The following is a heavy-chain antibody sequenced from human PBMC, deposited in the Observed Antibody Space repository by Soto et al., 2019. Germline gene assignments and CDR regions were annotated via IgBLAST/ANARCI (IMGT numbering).Heavy chain of an antibody. D-gene: IGHD1-7*01. V-gene: IGHV3-74*01. CDR2: INSDGSST. CDR1: GFTFSRFW. CDR3: ARVNNWNYPVDY. Sequence: GGSLRLSCAASGFTFSRFWMHWVRQAPGKGLAWVSRINSDGSSTSYADSVKGRFTISRDNAKNTLYLQMNSLRAEDTAVYYCARVNNWNYPVDYWGQGTLVTVSS. J-gene: IGHJ4*02.